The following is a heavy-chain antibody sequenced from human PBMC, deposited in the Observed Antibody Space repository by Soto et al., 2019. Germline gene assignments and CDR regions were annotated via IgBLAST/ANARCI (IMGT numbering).Heavy chain of an antibody. CDR1: GGSIGTYY. Sequence: SETLSLTCTVSGGSIGTYYWSWIRQPPGKGLEWIGYIYYRGNTDYNPSLKSRVTISLDTPKNQFSLKLSSVAAADTAVYYCARHPGYYDILTGYTTYYFDYWGQGILVTVSS. D-gene: IGHD3-9*01. CDR2: IYYRGNT. V-gene: IGHV4-59*08. J-gene: IGHJ4*02. CDR3: ARHPGYYDILTGYTTYYFDY.